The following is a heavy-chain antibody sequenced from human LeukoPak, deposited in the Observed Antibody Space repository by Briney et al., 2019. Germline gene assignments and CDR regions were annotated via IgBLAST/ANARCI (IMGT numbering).Heavy chain of an antibody. Sequence: GGSLRLSCAASGFTFSTYAMSWVRQAPGKGLEWVSGITGSGGGTYYADSVTGRFTISRDNSKNTLYLQMNSLRAEDTAVYYCAKDQGYSGSYYLVYWGQGTLVTVSS. CDR2: ITGSGGGT. V-gene: IGHV3-23*01. CDR3: AKDQGYSGSYYLVY. J-gene: IGHJ4*02. D-gene: IGHD1-26*01. CDR1: GFTFSTYA.